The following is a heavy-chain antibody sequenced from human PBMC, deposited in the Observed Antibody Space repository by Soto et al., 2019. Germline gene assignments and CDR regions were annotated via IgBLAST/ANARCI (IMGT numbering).Heavy chain of an antibody. CDR3: AADRTYCGGDCYVD. CDR2: IIPIFGTA. Sequence: SVKVSCKASGGTFSSYAISWVRQAPGQGLEWMGGIIPIFGTANYAQKFQERVTITRDMSTSTAYMELSSLRSEDTAVYYCAADRTYCGGDCYVDWGQGTLVTVSS. D-gene: IGHD2-21*02. CDR1: GGTFSSYA. J-gene: IGHJ4*02. V-gene: IGHV1-69*05.